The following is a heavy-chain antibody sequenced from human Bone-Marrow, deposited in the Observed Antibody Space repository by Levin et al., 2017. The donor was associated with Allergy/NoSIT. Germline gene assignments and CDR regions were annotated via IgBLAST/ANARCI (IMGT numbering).Heavy chain of an antibody. Sequence: LSLTCAASGFTFSSYEMNWVRQAPGKGLEWVSYISSSGSTIYYADSVKGRFTISRDNAKNSLYLQMNSLRAEDTAVYYCARDPTYYYYYMDVWGKGTTVTVSS. CDR3: ARDPTYYYYYMDV. V-gene: IGHV3-48*03. J-gene: IGHJ6*03. CDR2: ISSSGSTI. D-gene: IGHD4-17*01. CDR1: GFTFSSYE.